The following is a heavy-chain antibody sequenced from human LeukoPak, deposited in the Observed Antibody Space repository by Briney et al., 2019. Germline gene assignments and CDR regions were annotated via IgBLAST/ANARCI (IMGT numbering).Heavy chain of an antibody. J-gene: IGHJ4*02. D-gene: IGHD4-17*01. CDR3: ARDRDDYGFDY. V-gene: IGHV4-59*01. Sequence: SETLSLTCTVSGCTISSYYWSWIRRPPGKGLEWIGYIYYSGSTNYNPSLKSRVTVSVDPSKRQFSLKLSSVTAAETDVYYCARDRDDYGFDYWGQGTLVTVSS. CDR2: IYYSGST. CDR1: GCTISSYY.